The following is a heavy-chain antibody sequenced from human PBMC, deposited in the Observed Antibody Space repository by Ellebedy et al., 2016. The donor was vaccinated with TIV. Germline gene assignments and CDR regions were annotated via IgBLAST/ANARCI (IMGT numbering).Heavy chain of an antibody. CDR2: ISAYNGNT. Sequence: ASVKVSXXASGYTFTSYGISWVRQAPGQGLEWMGWISAYNGNTNYAQKLQGRVTMTTDTSTSTAYMELRSLRSDDTAVYYCARDYRYAGDNWFDPWGQGTLVTVSS. CDR1: GYTFTSYG. CDR3: ARDYRYAGDNWFDP. D-gene: IGHD3-9*01. V-gene: IGHV1-18*01. J-gene: IGHJ5*02.